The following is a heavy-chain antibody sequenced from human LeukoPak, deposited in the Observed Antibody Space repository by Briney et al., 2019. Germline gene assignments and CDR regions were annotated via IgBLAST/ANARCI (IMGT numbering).Heavy chain of an antibody. CDR3: ARMMAGYSSRLHAFDV. Sequence: GGSLRLSCAGPGFIFSDYWIHWVRQAPGKGLVWISRINSDGASTSYADPVKGRFTISRDNAKNTVFLQMDTLGAEDTALYYCARMMAGYSSRLHAFDVWGQGTMVTVSS. CDR1: GFIFSDYW. V-gene: IGHV3-74*01. CDR2: INSDGAST. D-gene: IGHD6-19*01. J-gene: IGHJ3*01.